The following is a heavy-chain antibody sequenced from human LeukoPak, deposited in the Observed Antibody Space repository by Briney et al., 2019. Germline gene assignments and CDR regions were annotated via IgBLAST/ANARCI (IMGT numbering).Heavy chain of an antibody. D-gene: IGHD1-26*01. J-gene: IGHJ4*02. CDR1: SGSISSYY. V-gene: IGHV4-59*08. CDR2: IHYSGST. CDR3: ARRLGGTNTGFAY. Sequence: SETLSLTCTAASGSISSYYWSWIRQPPGKGLEWIGSIHYSGSTTYNPSLKSRVTISVDTSKNQFSLKLSSVTAADTAVYYCARRLGGTNTGFAYWRQGTLVTVSS.